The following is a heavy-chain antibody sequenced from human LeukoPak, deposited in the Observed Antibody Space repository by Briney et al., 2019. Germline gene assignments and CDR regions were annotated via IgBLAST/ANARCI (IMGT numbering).Heavy chain of an antibody. V-gene: IGHV3-30*02. CDR3: SRVPRKFLEQRGDFHH. D-gene: IGHD1/OR15-1a*01. CDR1: GFTFSTYG. Sequence: GGSWRLSWAASGFTFSTYGMRWVSQAPGKGRGWVAFILLVGTKKYYADSVKGRFTISRDDSKNTLFLQMNSLRVEDTAVHYCSRVPRKFLEQRGDFHHWGQGTLVIVSS. CDR2: ILLVGTKK. J-gene: IGHJ1*01.